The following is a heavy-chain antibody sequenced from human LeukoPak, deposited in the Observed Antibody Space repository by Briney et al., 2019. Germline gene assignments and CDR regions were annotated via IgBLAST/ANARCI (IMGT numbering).Heavy chain of an antibody. V-gene: IGHV4-59*01. Sequence: SETLSLTCTVSGGSISSYYWSWIRQPPGKGLEWIGYIYYSGSTNYNPSLKSRVTISVDTSKNQFSLKLSSVTAADTAVYYCARGYCSGGSCYGGDSAFDIWGQGTMVTVSS. CDR1: GGSISSYY. CDR2: IYYSGST. CDR3: ARGYCSGGSCYGGDSAFDI. J-gene: IGHJ3*02. D-gene: IGHD2-15*01.